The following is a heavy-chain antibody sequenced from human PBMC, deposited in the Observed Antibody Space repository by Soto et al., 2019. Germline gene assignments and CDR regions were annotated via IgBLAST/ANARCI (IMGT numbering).Heavy chain of an antibody. V-gene: IGHV3-23*01. D-gene: IGHD3-22*01. Sequence: GGSLRLSCAASGFTFSSYAMSWVRQAPGKGLEWVSAISGSGGSTYYADSVKGRFTISRDNSKNTLYLQMNSLRAEDTAVYYCAKVGSGDSSGYYYGVVLLGSFDYWGQGTLVTVSS. CDR3: AKVGSGDSSGYYYGVVLLGSFDY. J-gene: IGHJ4*02. CDR1: GFTFSSYA. CDR2: ISGSGGST.